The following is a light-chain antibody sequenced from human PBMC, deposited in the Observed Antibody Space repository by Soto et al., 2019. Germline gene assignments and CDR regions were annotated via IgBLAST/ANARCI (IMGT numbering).Light chain of an antibody. CDR1: QSVNNN. J-gene: IGKJ4*01. V-gene: IGKV3-15*01. CDR3: QQYNNWPPIT. CDR2: DAS. Sequence: EIVLTQSPATLSVSPGERATLSCRASQSVNNNLAWYQQKPGQAPRLLIYDASSRATGIPPKFSGSGSGTDFSLTISSLQSEDFAVYYCQQYNNWPPITFGGGTTVEIK.